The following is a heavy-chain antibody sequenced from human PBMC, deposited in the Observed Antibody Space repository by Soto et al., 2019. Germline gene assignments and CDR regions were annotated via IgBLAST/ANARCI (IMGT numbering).Heavy chain of an antibody. V-gene: IGHV3-33*01. CDR1: GFDFKTYG. D-gene: IGHD2-15*01. CDR3: VRTDCVINSCSYRGVR. J-gene: IGHJ4*02. Sequence: QGQLVESGGGVVQPGRSLRLSCVASGFDFKTYGMHWVRQAPGKGLEWVAVIGFDGTNIHYSDSVRARLSISRENSENTVSLQMNSLRVEDTALYDCVRTDCVINSCSYRGVRWGQGTLGTV. CDR2: IGFDGTNI.